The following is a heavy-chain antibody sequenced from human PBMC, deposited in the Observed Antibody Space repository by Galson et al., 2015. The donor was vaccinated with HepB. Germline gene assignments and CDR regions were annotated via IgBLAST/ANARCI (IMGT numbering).Heavy chain of an antibody. J-gene: IGHJ6*02. CDR1: GFTFSSYA. Sequence: SLRLSCAASGFTFSSYAMHWVRQAPGKGLEWVAVISYDGSNKYYADSVKGRFTISRDNSKNTLYLQMNSLRAEDTAVYYCARDNLPYYYYGMDVWGQGTTVTVSS. CDR3: ARDNLPYYYYGMDV. CDR2: ISYDGSNK. V-gene: IGHV3-30-3*01. D-gene: IGHD1-14*01.